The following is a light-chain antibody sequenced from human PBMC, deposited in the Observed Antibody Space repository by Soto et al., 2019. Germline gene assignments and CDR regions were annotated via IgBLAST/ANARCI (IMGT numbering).Light chain of an antibody. J-gene: IGKJ1*01. Sequence: IVLTQTPLSSAVTPGQPASFSCGSSESLVHSDGKTYLGWLHLRPGQPPRLLIYQISKRPPGVPDRFSGSGAGTNFTLKISRVEPEDVGTFYCMQASQLRTFGQGTKVDIK. CDR2: QIS. CDR3: MQASQLRT. CDR1: ESLVHSDGKTY. V-gene: IGKV2-24*01.